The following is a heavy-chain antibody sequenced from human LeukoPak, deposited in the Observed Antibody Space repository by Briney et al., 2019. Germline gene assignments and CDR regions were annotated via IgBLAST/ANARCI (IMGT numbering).Heavy chain of an antibody. V-gene: IGHV1-3*01. D-gene: IGHD2-21*02. CDR2: INAGNGNT. J-gene: IGHJ6*02. CDR1: GYTFTSYA. Sequence: ASVKVSCKASGYTFTSYAIHWVRQAPGQRLEWMGWINAGNGNTKYSQKFQGRVTITRDTSASTAYMELSSLRSEDTAVYYCARGSDSTNYYGMDVWGQGTTVTVSS. CDR3: ARGSDSTNYYGMDV.